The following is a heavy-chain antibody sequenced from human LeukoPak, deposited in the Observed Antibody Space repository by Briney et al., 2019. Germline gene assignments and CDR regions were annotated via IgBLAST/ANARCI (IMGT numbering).Heavy chain of an antibody. D-gene: IGHD2-8*02. CDR3: AKDGHYCTATACFSSWFDP. Sequence: TGGSLRLSCAASGFSFNEFTMHWLRHAPGKGLEWVALIGYDGYPTFYADSVKGRFTFSRDNSKNSLFLQKNSLKTDDTAFYYCAKDGHYCTATACFSSWFDPWGQGTLVTVSS. CDR2: IGYDGYPT. J-gene: IGHJ5*02. CDR1: GFSFNEFT. V-gene: IGHV3-43*01.